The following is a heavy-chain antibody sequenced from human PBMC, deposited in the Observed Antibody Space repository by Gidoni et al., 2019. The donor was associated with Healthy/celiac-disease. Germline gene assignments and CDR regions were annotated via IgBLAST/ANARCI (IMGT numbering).Heavy chain of an antibody. J-gene: IGHJ4*02. D-gene: IGHD6-19*01. CDR1: GFTFDDYA. V-gene: IGHV3-9*01. CDR3: AKGPSIAVADY. CDR2: ISWNSGII. Sequence: EVQLVESGGGLVQPGRSLRLSCAASGFTFDDYAMHWVRQAPGKGQEWVSGISWNSGIISYADSVKGRFTISRDNAKNSLYLQMNSLRTEDTALYFCAKGPSIAVADYWGQGILVTVSS.